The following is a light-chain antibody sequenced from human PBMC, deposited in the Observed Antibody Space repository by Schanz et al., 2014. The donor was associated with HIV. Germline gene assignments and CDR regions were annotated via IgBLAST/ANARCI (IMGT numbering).Light chain of an antibody. J-gene: IGLJ1*01. CDR3: SSYASSTTYV. V-gene: IGLV1-44*01. CDR1: SSNIGSNT. CDR2: SND. Sequence: QSVLTQPPSASGTPGQRVTISCSGSSSNIGSNTVNWYQQLPGIPPKLLIYSNDQRPSGVPDRFSGSKSGTSASLAITRLQAEDEADYYCSSYASSTTYVFGTGTKLTVL.